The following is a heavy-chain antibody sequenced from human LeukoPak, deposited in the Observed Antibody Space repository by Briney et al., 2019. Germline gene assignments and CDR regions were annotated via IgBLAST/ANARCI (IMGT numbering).Heavy chain of an antibody. V-gene: IGHV3-64D*06. J-gene: IGHJ4*02. CDR2: IGTNGIST. CDR1: GFTFSTYA. CDR3: VKGAQVVYSPSFDF. D-gene: IGHD2-2*01. Sequence: GGSLGLSCSASGFTFSTYAMHWVRQAPGRGLEYVSAIGTNGISTYYADSVEGRFTISRDNSKNTVHLQMSSLRAEDTAVYYCVKGAQVVYSPSFDFWGQGTLVTVSS.